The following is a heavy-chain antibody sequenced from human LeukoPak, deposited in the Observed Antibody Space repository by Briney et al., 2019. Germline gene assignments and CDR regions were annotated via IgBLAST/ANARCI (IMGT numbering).Heavy chain of an antibody. Sequence: VASVKVSCKASGGTFSSYAISWVRQAPGQGLEWMGGIIPIFGTANYAQKFQGRVTITADESTSTAYMELRSLRSDDTAVYYCARDASVGATANYGTDAFDIWGQGTMVTVSS. D-gene: IGHD1-26*01. V-gene: IGHV1-69*13. J-gene: IGHJ3*02. CDR1: GGTFSSYA. CDR2: IIPIFGTA. CDR3: ARDASVGATANYGTDAFDI.